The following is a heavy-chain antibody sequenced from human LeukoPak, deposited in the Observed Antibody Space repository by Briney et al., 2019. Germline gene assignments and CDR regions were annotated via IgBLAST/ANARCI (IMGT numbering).Heavy chain of an antibody. D-gene: IGHD4-17*01. V-gene: IGHV1-69*04. CDR1: GGTFSSYA. Sequence: SVKVSCKASGGTFSSYAISWVRQAPGQGLEWMGRIIPVLGIANYAQKFQGRVTITADKSTSTAYMELSSLKSEDTAVYYCARDLGDVDYWGQGTLVTVSS. CDR2: IIPVLGIA. J-gene: IGHJ4*02. CDR3: ARDLGDVDY.